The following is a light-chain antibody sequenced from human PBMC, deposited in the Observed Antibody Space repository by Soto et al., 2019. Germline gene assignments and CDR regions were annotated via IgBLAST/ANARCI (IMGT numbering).Light chain of an antibody. Sequence: DIQMTQSPSTLSGSVGDRVTITCRASQTISSWLAWYQQEPGKAPKLLIYKASTLKSGVPSRFSGSGSGTEFTLTISSLQPDDFATYYCQQYQSDTWTFGQGTKVDI. CDR2: KAS. CDR3: QQYQSDTWT. V-gene: IGKV1-5*03. J-gene: IGKJ1*01. CDR1: QTISSW.